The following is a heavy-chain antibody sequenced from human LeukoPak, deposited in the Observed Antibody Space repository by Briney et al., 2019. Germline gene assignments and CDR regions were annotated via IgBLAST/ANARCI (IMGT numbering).Heavy chain of an antibody. CDR3: AELGITMIGGV. V-gene: IGHV3-48*03. CDR1: GFPFSSYE. Sequence: GGSLRLSCAASGFPFSSYERNWVRQAPGKGLEWVSYISSSGSTIYYADSVKGRFTISRDNAKNSLYLQMNSLRAEDTAVYYCAELGITMIGGVWGKGTTVTISS. D-gene: IGHD3-10*02. J-gene: IGHJ6*04. CDR2: ISSSGSTI.